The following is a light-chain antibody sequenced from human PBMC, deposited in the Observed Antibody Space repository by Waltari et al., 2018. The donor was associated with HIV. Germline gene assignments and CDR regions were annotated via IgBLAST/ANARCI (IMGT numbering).Light chain of an antibody. CDR1: SSDVGGYNY. CDR2: DVS. Sequence: QSALTPPASVSGSPGQSITISCTGTSSDVGGYNYVSCYQQHPGKAPNLMIYDVSNRPSGVSNRFSGPKSGNTASLTISGLQAEDEADYYCSSYTSSSTLRVFGTGTKVTVL. V-gene: IGLV2-14*03. J-gene: IGLJ1*01. CDR3: SSYTSSSTLRV.